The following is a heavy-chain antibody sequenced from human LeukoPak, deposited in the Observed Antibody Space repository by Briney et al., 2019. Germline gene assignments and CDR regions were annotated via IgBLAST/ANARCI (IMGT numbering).Heavy chain of an antibody. CDR2: ISGSGGST. Sequence: PGGSLRLSCAASGFTFSSYAMSWVRQAPGKGLEWVSAISGSGGSTYYADSVKGRFTISRDNSKNTLYLQMNSLRAEDTAVYYCAKDQEGGPPLHYMYSSSWVYYFDYWGQGTLVTVSS. CDR3: AKDQEGGPPLHYMYSSSWVYYFDY. D-gene: IGHD6-13*01. V-gene: IGHV3-23*01. J-gene: IGHJ4*02. CDR1: GFTFSSYA.